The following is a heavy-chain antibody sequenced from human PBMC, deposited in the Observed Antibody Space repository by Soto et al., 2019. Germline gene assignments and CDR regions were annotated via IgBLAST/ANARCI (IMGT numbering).Heavy chain of an antibody. CDR3: ARPQYLPDDVFDV. J-gene: IGHJ3*01. V-gene: IGHV3-74*01. CDR2: INSDGSST. D-gene: IGHD2-2*01. Sequence: GGSLRLSCASSGFNLGSYWMQWVRQAPGKRLVWVSRINSDGSSTSHADSVKGRFTISRDNAKNTLYLQMSSLRAEDTAVYYCARPQYLPDDVFDVWGRGTVVTVSS. CDR1: GFNLGSYW.